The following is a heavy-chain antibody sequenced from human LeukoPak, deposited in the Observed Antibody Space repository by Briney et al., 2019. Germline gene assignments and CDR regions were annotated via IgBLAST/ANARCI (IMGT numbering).Heavy chain of an antibody. D-gene: IGHD3-10*01. CDR3: AKRITPIPNDYYYYYGMDV. V-gene: IGHV3-23*01. CDR2: IGGDAVAT. J-gene: IGHJ6*02. Sequence: GGSLRLSCAASGFTFSSYAMTWVRQAPGKGLEWVSVIGGDAVATYYADSVTGRFTISRDNSKNTVYLQMNNLRVEDTAVYYCAKRITPIPNDYYYYYGMDVWGQGTTVTVSS. CDR1: GFTFSSYA.